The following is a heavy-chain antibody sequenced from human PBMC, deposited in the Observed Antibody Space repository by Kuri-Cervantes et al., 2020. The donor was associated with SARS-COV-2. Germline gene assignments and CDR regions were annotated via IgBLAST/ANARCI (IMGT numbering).Heavy chain of an antibody. CDR2: ISSSSSYI. CDR3: ARDRPSNYYGSGSSLDAFDI. D-gene: IGHD3-10*01. J-gene: IGHJ3*02. V-gene: IGHV3-21*01. Sequence: LSLTCVASGFTFSSYSMNWVRQAPGKGLEWVSSISSSSSYIYYADSVKGRFTISRDNAKNSLYLQMNSLRAEDTAVYYCARDRPSNYYGSGSSLDAFDIWGQGTMVTVSS. CDR1: GFTFSSYS.